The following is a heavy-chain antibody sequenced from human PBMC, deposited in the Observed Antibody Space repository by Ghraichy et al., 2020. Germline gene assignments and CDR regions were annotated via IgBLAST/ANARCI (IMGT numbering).Heavy chain of an antibody. Sequence: LSLTCAASGFTFDDYAMYWVRQAPGKGLEWVAGISWHSGAIGYADSVKGRFTISRDNAKNSLFLQMDSLRTEDTALYYCAKGSSTSATYFYSMDVWGQGTVVTVSS. CDR1: GFTFDDYA. J-gene: IGHJ6*02. CDR2: ISWHSGAI. D-gene: IGHD6-6*01. V-gene: IGHV3-9*01. CDR3: AKGSSTSATYFYSMDV.